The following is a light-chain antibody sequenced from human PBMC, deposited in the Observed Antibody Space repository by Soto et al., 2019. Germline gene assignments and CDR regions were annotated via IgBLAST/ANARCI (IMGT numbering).Light chain of an antibody. CDR1: SSDVGSYNL. Sequence: QSALTQPASVSGSPEKSITFSCTGTSSDVGSYNLVSWYQQRPGKAPKLMIYEGSKRPSGVSNRFSGSKSGNTASLTISGLQAEDEADYYCCSYAGSSTYVFGTGTRSPS. CDR3: CSYAGSSTYV. V-gene: IGLV2-23*01. CDR2: EGS. J-gene: IGLJ1*01.